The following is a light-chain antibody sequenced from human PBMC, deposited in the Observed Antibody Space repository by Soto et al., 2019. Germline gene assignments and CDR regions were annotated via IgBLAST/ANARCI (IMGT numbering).Light chain of an antibody. Sequence: QSVLTQPPSASGTPGQRVTISCSTSSSNLGDNTVNWYQQVPGTAPKLLIYSYDQRPSGVPDRFSGSKSGTSVSLAISGLQSEDEADYYCAAWDASLDGYVFGTGTKLTVL. CDR1: SSNLGDNT. CDR3: AAWDASLDGYV. CDR2: SYD. J-gene: IGLJ1*01. V-gene: IGLV1-44*01.